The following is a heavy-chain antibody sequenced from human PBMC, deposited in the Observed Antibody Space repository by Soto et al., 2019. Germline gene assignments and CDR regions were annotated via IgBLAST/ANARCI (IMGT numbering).Heavy chain of an antibody. J-gene: IGHJ6*02. CDR2: ISGSGGST. CDR1: GFTFSSYA. D-gene: IGHD5-18*01. CDR3: AKVVDTAMADYYYYYGMGV. V-gene: IGHV3-23*01. Sequence: GGSLRLSCAASGFTFSSYAMSWVRQAPGKGLEWVSAISGSGGSTYYADSVKGRFTISRDNSKNTLYLQMNSLRAEDTAVYYGAKVVDTAMADYYYYYGMGVWGQGTTVTVSS.